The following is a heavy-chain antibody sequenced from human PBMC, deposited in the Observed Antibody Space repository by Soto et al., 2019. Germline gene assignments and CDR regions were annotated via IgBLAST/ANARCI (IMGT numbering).Heavy chain of an antibody. CDR2: IYYSGST. CDR3: ARDGRIQLWLSNSLYGMDV. V-gene: IGHV4-31*03. CDR1: GGSISSGGYY. J-gene: IGHJ6*02. D-gene: IGHD5-18*01. Sequence: QVQLQESGPGLVKPSQTLSLTCTVSGGSISSGGYYWSWIRQHPGKGLEWIGYIYYSGSTYYNPSLKSRVTISVDTSKNQFSLKLSSVTAADTAVYYCARDGRIQLWLSNSLYGMDVWGQGTTVTVSS.